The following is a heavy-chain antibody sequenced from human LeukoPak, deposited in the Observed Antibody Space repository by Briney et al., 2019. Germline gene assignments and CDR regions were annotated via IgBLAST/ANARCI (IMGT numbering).Heavy chain of an antibody. CDR2: IYYSGST. J-gene: IGHJ4*02. V-gene: IGHV4-31*03. D-gene: IGHD5-24*01. Sequence: SETLSLTCTVSGGSISSGGYYWSWIRQHPGKGLEWIGYIYYSGSTYYNPSLKSRVTISVDTSKNQFSLKLSSVTAADTAVYYCARGAVEMATDTTRSDYWGQGTLVTVSS. CDR1: GGSISSGGYY. CDR3: ARGAVEMATDTTRSDY.